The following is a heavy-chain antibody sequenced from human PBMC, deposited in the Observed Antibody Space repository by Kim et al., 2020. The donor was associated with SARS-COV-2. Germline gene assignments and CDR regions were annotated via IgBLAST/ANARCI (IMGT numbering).Heavy chain of an antibody. V-gene: IGHV3-23*01. D-gene: IGHD4-17*01. J-gene: IGHJ4*02. Sequence: GGSLRLSCVASGFTFSTYAMNWVRQAPGKGLEWVAGISGGGGRTYYADSVKGRFTISRDSSKNTLYLQMNSLRAEDTAVYYCAKALVVTTQTTGGDFFDYWGQGTLVTVSA. CDR1: GFTFSTYA. CDR3: AKALVVTTQTTGGDFFDY. CDR2: ISGGGGRT.